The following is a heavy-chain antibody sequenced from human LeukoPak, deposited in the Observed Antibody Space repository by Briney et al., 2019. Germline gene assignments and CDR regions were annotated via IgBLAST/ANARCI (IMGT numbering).Heavy chain of an antibody. CDR2: IYHSGST. J-gene: IGHJ6*03. Sequence: SETLSLTCAVYGGSFSGYYWSWIRQPPGKGLEWIGSIYHSGSTYYNPSLKSRVTISVDTSKNQFSLKLSSVTAADTAVYYCARLPLAASRGYYMDVWGKGTTVTVSS. CDR1: GGSFSGYY. CDR3: ARLPLAASRGYYMDV. D-gene: IGHD2-15*01. V-gene: IGHV4-34*01.